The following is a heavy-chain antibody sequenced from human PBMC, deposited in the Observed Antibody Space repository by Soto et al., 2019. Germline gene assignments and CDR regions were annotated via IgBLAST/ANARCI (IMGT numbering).Heavy chain of an antibody. CDR3: ARGKRGSRMVRGPNTPPGAFDI. CDR1: GGSFSGYY. D-gene: IGHD3-10*01. J-gene: IGHJ3*02. CDR2: INHSGST. V-gene: IGHV4-34*01. Sequence: SETLSLTCAVYGGSFSGYYWSWIRQPPGKGLEWIGEINHSGSTNYNPSLKSRVTISVDTSKNQFSLKLSSVTAADTAVYYCARGKRGSRMVRGPNTPPGAFDIWGQGTMVTVSS.